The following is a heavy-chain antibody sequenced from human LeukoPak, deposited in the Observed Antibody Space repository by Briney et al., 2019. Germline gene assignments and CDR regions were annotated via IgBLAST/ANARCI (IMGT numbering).Heavy chain of an antibody. D-gene: IGHD6-13*01. CDR1: GGSISMSSYY. CDR2: IYTSGST. V-gene: IGHV4-61*02. J-gene: IGHJ6*03. CDR3: ARDSQSGQLVLSDSYYYMDV. Sequence: SETLSLTCTVSGGSISMSSYYWSWIRQPAGKGLEWIGRIYTSGSTNYNPSLKSRVTMSVDTSKNQFSLKLSSVTAADTAVYYCARDSQSGQLVLSDSYYYMDVWGKGTTVTISS.